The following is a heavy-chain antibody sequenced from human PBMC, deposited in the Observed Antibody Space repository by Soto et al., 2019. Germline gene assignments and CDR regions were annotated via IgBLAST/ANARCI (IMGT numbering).Heavy chain of an antibody. D-gene: IGHD3-16*01. Sequence: EVQLVESGGGLVKPGGSLRLSCAASGFTFSTSTMNWVRQAPGKGLEWVSSIGSSGVDRYYADSVRGRFTISRDNAKNSLYVVMNGLRAEDTAVYYCVRGDHRDHWGQGTLVTASS. V-gene: IGHV3-21*06. J-gene: IGHJ4*02. CDR2: IGSSGVDR. CDR3: VRGDHRDH. CDR1: GFTFSTST.